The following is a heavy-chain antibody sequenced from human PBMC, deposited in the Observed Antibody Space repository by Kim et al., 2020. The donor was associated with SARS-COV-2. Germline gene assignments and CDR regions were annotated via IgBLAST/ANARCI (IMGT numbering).Heavy chain of an antibody. Sequence: SETLSLTCAVYGGSFSGYYWSWIRQPPGKGLEWIGEINHSGSTNYNPSLKSRVTISVDTSKNQFSLKLSSVTAADTAVYYCARVRGSGRANWFDPWGQGTLVTVSS. V-gene: IGHV4-34*01. CDR1: GGSFSGYY. CDR2: INHSGST. J-gene: IGHJ5*02. D-gene: IGHD3-10*01. CDR3: ARVRGSGRANWFDP.